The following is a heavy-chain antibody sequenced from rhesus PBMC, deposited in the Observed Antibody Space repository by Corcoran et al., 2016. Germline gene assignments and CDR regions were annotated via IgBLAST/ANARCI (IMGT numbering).Heavy chain of an antibody. CDR1: VGSLSVYS. CDR2: IDGNNART. Sequence: QVKLQQWGAGLVKPSETLSLAGAVYVGSLSVYSWRWLRQPPVNGLDCLGNIDGNNARTNYDSSLKNRVTISEETSKNQISLRLNSVTAADTAVYYCARVGYSGTYSPRLGYGLDSWGQGVVVTVSS. J-gene: IGHJ6*01. V-gene: IGHV4-81*01. CDR3: ARVGYSGTYSPRLGYGLDS. D-gene: IGHD3-16*01.